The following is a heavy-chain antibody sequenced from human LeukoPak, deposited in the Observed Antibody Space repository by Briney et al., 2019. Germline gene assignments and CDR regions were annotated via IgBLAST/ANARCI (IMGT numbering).Heavy chain of an antibody. J-gene: IGHJ3*01. Sequence: GGSLRLSCAASGFTFDVYAMHWVRQPPGKGLEWVGRIRSRANSYTTAFAASVKGRFTISRDDSKNTAFLQMNSLKTDDTAVYYCTRLVVGDALDVWGQGTTVTVSS. D-gene: IGHD2-15*01. CDR1: GFTFDVYA. V-gene: IGHV3-73*01. CDR2: IRSRANSYTT. CDR3: TRLVVGDALDV.